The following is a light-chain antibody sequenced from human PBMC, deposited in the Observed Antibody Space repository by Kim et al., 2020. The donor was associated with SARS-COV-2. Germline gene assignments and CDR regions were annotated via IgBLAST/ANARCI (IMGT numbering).Light chain of an antibody. J-gene: IGKJ2*01. CDR1: QSVLYSSNNKNY. CDR3: QHYYTTPPL. CDR2: WAS. V-gene: IGKV4-1*01. Sequence: DIVMTQSPDSLAVSLGERATLNCKSSQSVLYSSNNKNYLAWYQQKPGQPPKLLIYWASTRESGVPDRFSGSGSGTDFTLTITSLQAEDVAVYYCQHYYTTPPLFGQGTKLEIK.